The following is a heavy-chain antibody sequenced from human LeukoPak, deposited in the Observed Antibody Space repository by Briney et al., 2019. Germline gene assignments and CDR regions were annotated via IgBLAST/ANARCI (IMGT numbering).Heavy chain of an antibody. CDR3: ARDVSSGYSYGVDY. J-gene: IGHJ4*02. Sequence: ASVKVPCKASGYTFTGYYMHWVRQAPGQGLEWMGWINPNSGGTNYAQKFQGRVTMTRDTSISTAYMELSRLRSDDTAVYYCARDVSSGYSYGVDYWGQGTLVTVSS. CDR2: INPNSGGT. D-gene: IGHD5-18*01. V-gene: IGHV1-2*02. CDR1: GYTFTGYY.